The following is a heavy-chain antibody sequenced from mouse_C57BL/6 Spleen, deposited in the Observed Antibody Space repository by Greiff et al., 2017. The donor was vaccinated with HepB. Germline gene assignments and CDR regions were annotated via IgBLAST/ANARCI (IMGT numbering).Heavy chain of an antibody. J-gene: IGHJ1*03. D-gene: IGHD1-1*01. CDR2: ISSGGSYT. CDR3: ARQGTVVSYWYFDV. Sequence: EVKLVESGGDLVKPGGSLKLSCAASGFTFSSYGMSWVRQTPDKRLEWVATISSGGSYTYYPDSVKGRFTISRDNAKNTLYLQMSSLKSEDTAMYYCARQGTVVSYWYFDVWGTGTTVTVSS. V-gene: IGHV5-6*01. CDR1: GFTFSSYG.